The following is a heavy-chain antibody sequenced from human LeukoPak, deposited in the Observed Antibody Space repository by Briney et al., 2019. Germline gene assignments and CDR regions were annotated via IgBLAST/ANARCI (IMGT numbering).Heavy chain of an antibody. CDR2: IYYRGST. Sequence: GTPSLTCTVSGGHISSHHGSLIGQPPRKGLEWIGYIYYRGSTNYSPSLKSRVTLSVDTSKNQVSLKLSSVTAADTAVYYCARRTTLLGFGEYDACDIWCQGTRVTVSA. V-gene: IGHV4-59*08. CDR1: GGHISSHH. J-gene: IGHJ3*02. CDR3: ARRTTLLGFGEYDACDI. D-gene: IGHD3-10*01.